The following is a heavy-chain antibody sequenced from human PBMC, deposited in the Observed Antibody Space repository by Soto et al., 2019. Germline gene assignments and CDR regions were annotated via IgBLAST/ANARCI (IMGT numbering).Heavy chain of an antibody. V-gene: IGHV3-21*04. Sequence: GGSLRLSCEASGFTFGSYSINWVRQAPGKGLEWVSSISSSGSSIFYADSVKGRFTISRDNAKNSLYLQMNSLRAEDTALYYCAKGIAARLAGPTFDYWGQGTLVTVSS. D-gene: IGHD6-6*01. CDR3: AKGIAARLAGPTFDY. J-gene: IGHJ4*02. CDR2: ISSSGSSI. CDR1: GFTFGSYS.